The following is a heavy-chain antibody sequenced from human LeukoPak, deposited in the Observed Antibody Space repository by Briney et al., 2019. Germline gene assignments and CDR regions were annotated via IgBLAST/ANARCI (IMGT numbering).Heavy chain of an antibody. CDR1: GGSMSPYH. CDR3: ARISGYSYGYDFDY. D-gene: IGHD5-18*01. J-gene: IGHJ4*02. Sequence: SETLSLTCTVSGGSMSPYHWGWIRQPPGKGLEWIGYIYYSGSTNYNPSLKSRVTISVDTSKNQFSLKLSSVTAADTAVYYCARISGYSYGYDFDYWGQGTLVTVSS. V-gene: IGHV4-59*01. CDR2: IYYSGST.